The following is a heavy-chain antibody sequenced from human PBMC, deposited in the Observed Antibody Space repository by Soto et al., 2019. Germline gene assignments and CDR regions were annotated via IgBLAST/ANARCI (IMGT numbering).Heavy chain of an antibody. J-gene: IGHJ4*02. D-gene: IGHD6-6*01. CDR1: GAYMRNDYYY. Sequence: PSETLSLTCAVSGAYMRNDYYYWSWVRQKPGKDLEWIGHMHHSGRTHYNPSLKSRVAVSVDTSKNQFSLYLNSVTAADTAVYYCARWVEVSLDYFDSWGQGIPVTVS. CDR3: ARWVEVSLDYFDS. CDR2: MHHSGRT. V-gene: IGHV4-31*11.